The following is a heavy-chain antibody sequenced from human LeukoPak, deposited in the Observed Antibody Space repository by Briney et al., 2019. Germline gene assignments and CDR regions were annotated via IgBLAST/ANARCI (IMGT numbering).Heavy chain of an antibody. V-gene: IGHV3-30*04. CDR2: ISYDGSNK. Sequence: PGGSLRLSCAASGFTFSSYAMHWVRQAPGKGLEWVAVISYDGSNKYYADSVKGRFTISRDNSKNTLYLQMNSLRAEDTAVYYCASLSRAAPMTTVTNGPNPWGQGTLVTVSS. J-gene: IGHJ5*02. CDR3: ASLSRAAPMTTVTNGPNP. CDR1: GFTFSSYA. D-gene: IGHD4-17*01.